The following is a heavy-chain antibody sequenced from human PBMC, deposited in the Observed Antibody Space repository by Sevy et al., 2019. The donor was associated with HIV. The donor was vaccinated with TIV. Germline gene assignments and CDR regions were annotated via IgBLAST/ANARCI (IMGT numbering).Heavy chain of an antibody. CDR1: GFTFSSYA. CDR3: ARGMYSYDAFDI. Sequence: GGSLRLSCAASGFTFSSYAMHWVRQAPGKGLEWVAVISYDGGNKYYADSVKGRFTISRDNSKNTLYLQMNSLRAEDTAVYYCARGMYSYDAFDILGQGTMVTVSS. CDR2: ISYDGGNK. J-gene: IGHJ3*02. D-gene: IGHD6-13*01. V-gene: IGHV3-30-3*01.